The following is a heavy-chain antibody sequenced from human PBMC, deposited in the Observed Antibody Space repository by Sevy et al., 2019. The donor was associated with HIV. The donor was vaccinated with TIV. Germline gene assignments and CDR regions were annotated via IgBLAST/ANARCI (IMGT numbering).Heavy chain of an antibody. Sequence: GGSLRLSCAASGFTFSSYGMHWVRQAPGKGLEWVAVISYDGSNKYYADSVKGRFTISRDNSKNTLYLQMHSLRAEDTAVYYCAKDYGGNSGGAFDIWGQGTMVTVSS. CDR3: AKDYGGNSGGAFDI. V-gene: IGHV3-30*18. CDR2: ISYDGSNK. CDR1: GFTFSSYG. D-gene: IGHD4-17*01. J-gene: IGHJ3*02.